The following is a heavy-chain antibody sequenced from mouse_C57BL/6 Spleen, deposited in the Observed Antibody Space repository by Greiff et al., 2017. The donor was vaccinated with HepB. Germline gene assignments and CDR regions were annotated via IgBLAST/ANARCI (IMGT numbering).Heavy chain of an antibody. CDR1: GFTFSNYW. D-gene: IGHD6-5*01. J-gene: IGHJ1*03. CDR2: IRLKSDNYAT. V-gene: IGHV6-3*01. Sequence: EVKVEESGGGLVQPGGSMKLSCVASGFTFSNYWMNWVRQSPEKGLEWVAQIRLKSDNYATHYAESVKGRFTISRDDSKSSVYLQMNNLRAEDTGIYYCTGYAYFDVWGTGTTVTVSS. CDR3: TGYAYFDV.